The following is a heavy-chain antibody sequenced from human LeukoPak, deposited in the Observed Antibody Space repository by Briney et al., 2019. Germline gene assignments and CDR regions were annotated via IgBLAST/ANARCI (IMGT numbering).Heavy chain of an antibody. D-gene: IGHD5-18*01. V-gene: IGHV4-59*08. CDR3: ARLGIQLWGSKSHYYYGMDV. Sequence: SETLSLTCTVSGGSISSYYRSWIRQPPGKGLEWIGYIYYSGSTNYNPSLKSRVTISVDTSKNQFSLKLSSVTAADTAVYYCARLGIQLWGSKSHYYYGMDVWGQGTTVTVSS. J-gene: IGHJ6*02. CDR2: IYYSGST. CDR1: GGSISSYY.